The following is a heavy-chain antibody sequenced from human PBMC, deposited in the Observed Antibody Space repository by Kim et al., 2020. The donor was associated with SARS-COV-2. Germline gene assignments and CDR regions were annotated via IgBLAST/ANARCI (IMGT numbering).Heavy chain of an antibody. D-gene: IGHD7-27*01. CDR3: ARELGRGYFDY. Sequence: SETLSLTCTVSGGSISSGGYYWSWIRQYPGKGLEWIGYIYYSGIIYYNPSLKSRVTISVDTSKNQFSLKLSTVTAVDTAVYYCARELGRGYFDYWVQGTLVTVSS. CDR1: GGSISSGGYY. J-gene: IGHJ4*02. CDR2: IYYSGII. V-gene: IGHV4-31*03.